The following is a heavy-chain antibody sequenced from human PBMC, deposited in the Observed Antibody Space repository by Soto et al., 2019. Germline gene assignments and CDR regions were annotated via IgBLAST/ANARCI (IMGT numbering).Heavy chain of an antibody. V-gene: IGHV1-69*01. D-gene: IGHD3-22*01. CDR3: ARAPYDSSGDYFDY. CDR2: IIPIFGTA. CDR1: GGTFSSYA. Sequence: QVQLVQSGAEVKKPGSSVNVSCKASGGTFSSYAISWVRQAPGQGLEWMGGIIPIFGTANYAQKFQGRVTITADEPTSTADMGLSILRSEDTAVYYCARAPYDSSGDYFDYGCQGTLVTVSS. J-gene: IGHJ4*02.